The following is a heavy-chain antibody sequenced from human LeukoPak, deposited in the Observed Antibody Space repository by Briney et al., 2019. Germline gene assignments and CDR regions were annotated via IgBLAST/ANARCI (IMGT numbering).Heavy chain of an antibody. J-gene: IGHJ4*02. Sequence: PSETLSLTCAVSGGSISSDGYSWSWIRQPPGKGLEWIGYIYHGGSTYYNPSLKSRVTISVDRSKNQFSLKLSSVTAADTAVYYCARIRRDGYNYFDYWGQGTLVTVSS. CDR3: ARIRRDGYNYFDY. CDR2: IYHGGST. D-gene: IGHD5-24*01. CDR1: GGSISSDGYS. V-gene: IGHV4-30-2*01.